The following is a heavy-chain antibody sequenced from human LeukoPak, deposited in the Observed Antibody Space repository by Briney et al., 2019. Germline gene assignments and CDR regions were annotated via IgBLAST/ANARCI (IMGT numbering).Heavy chain of an antibody. Sequence: ASVKVSCKASGYTFTSYDINWVRQATGQGLEWMGWMNPNSGNTGYAQKFQGRVTMTRNTSTSTAYMELRSLRSDDTAVYYCARRQWKNWFDPWGQGTLVTVSS. CDR1: GYTFTSYD. CDR2: MNPNSGNT. D-gene: IGHD1-1*01. CDR3: ARRQWKNWFDP. V-gene: IGHV1-8*01. J-gene: IGHJ5*02.